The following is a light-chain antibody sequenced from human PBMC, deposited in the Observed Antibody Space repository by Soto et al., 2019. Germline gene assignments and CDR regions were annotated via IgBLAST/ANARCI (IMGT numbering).Light chain of an antibody. J-gene: IGKJ5*01. CDR2: GSS. Sequence: EILLTQSLATLPVNEGERVTLSCRASQSIGSNLAWFQQKPGQAPTLLLYGSSTRATGVPARFSGSGSGAAFTLTISNIQSEDFAVYYCQQYPNCPPLTFGQGTRLEIK. CDR1: QSIGSN. V-gene: IGKV3-15*01. CDR3: QQYPNCPPLT.